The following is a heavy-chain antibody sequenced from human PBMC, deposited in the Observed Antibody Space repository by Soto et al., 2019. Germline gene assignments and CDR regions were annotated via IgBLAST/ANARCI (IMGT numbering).Heavy chain of an antibody. Sequence: ASVKVSCKVSGYTLTELSMHWVRQAPGKGLEWMGGFDPEDGETIYAQKFQGRVTMTEDTPTDTAYMELSSLRSEDTAVYYCATDSGRDGYSSFDYWGQGTLVTVSS. D-gene: IGHD5-18*01. J-gene: IGHJ4*02. CDR2: FDPEDGET. V-gene: IGHV1-24*01. CDR1: GYTLTELS. CDR3: ATDSGRDGYSSFDY.